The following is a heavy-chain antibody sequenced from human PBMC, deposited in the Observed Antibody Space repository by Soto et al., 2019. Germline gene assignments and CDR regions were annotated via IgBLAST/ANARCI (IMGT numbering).Heavy chain of an antibody. D-gene: IGHD5-12*01. V-gene: IGHV1-24*01. Sequence: ASVKVSCKVSGYTLTELSMHWVRQAHGKGLEWMGGFDPEDGETIYAQKFQGRVTMTEDTSTDTAYMELSSLRSEDTAVYYCATEWLRAPPFGYWGQGTLVTVSS. CDR2: FDPEDGET. CDR3: ATEWLRAPPFGY. J-gene: IGHJ4*02. CDR1: GYTLTELS.